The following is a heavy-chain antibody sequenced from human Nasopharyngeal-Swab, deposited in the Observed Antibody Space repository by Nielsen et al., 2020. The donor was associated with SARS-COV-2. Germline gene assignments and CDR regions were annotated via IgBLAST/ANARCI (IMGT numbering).Heavy chain of an antibody. D-gene: IGHD3-9*01. CDR1: GGSISSSSSY. Sequence: SETLSLTCSVSGGSISSSSSYWGWIRQPPGRGLEWIGSFYYSGTTYSTPSLQSRVTISVDTSKNQFSLKLRSVTAADTAVYYCARAGVDTSTGSSGGCFDYWGQGALVTVSS. CDR2: FYYSGTT. V-gene: IGHV4-39*01. CDR3: ARAGVDTSTGSSGGCFDY. J-gene: IGHJ4*02.